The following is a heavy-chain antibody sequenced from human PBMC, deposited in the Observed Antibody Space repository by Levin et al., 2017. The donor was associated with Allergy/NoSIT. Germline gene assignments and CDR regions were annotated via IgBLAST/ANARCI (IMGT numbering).Heavy chain of an antibody. J-gene: IGHJ4*02. Sequence: GSLRLSCAVYGESFSGYYWSWIRQPPGKGLEWIGEINHSGYTNYNPSLKSRVTISLDTSKNQFSLKLNSVTAADTAVYYCARGRSSTWLRVVGGYYFDYWGQGTLVTVSS. CDR1: GESFSGYY. CDR2: INHSGYT. V-gene: IGHV4-34*01. CDR3: ARGRSSTWLRVVGGYYFDY. D-gene: IGHD5-12*01.